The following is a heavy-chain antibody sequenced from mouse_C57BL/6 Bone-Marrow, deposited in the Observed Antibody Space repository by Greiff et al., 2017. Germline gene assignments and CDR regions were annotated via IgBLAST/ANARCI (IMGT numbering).Heavy chain of an antibody. V-gene: IGHV1-64*01. CDR1: GYTFTSYW. Sequence: QVQLQQPGAELVKPGASVKLSCKASGYTFTSYWMHWVKQRPGQGLEWIGMIHPNSGSTNYNEKFKSKATLTVDKSSSTAYMQRSSLTSEDSAVYYCARGSAYWGQGTLVTVSA. CDR2: IHPNSGST. CDR3: ARGSAY. J-gene: IGHJ3*01.